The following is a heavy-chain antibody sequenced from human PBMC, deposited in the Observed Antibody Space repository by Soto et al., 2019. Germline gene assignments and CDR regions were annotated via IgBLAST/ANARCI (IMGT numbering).Heavy chain of an antibody. V-gene: IGHV1-69*01. CDR1: GGTFSSYA. D-gene: IGHD6-13*01. J-gene: IGHJ4*02. Sequence: QVQLVQSGAEVKKPGSSVKVSCKASGGTFSSYAISWVRQAPGQGLEWMGGIIPIFGTANYAQKFQGRVTITADESTSTAYMERSSLRSEYTAVYYCARVNSSSWYYSYWGQGTLVTVSS. CDR3: ARVNSSSWYYSY. CDR2: IIPIFGTA.